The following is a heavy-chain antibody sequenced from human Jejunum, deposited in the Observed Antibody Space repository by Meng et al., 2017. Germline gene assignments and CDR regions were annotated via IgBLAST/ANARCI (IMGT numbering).Heavy chain of an antibody. Sequence: GGSLRLSCAASGFTFDEYAMHLVRQAPGKGLEWVSGISLNSRSIGYADSVKGRFTISRDNDKNSLYLQMNSLRGEDTALYYCAKAHLTLVRGVMYYYGMDVWGQGTTVTVSS. V-gene: IGHV3-9*01. CDR2: ISLNSRSI. D-gene: IGHD3-10*01. CDR1: GFTFDEYA. CDR3: AKAHLTLVRGVMYYYGMDV. J-gene: IGHJ6*02.